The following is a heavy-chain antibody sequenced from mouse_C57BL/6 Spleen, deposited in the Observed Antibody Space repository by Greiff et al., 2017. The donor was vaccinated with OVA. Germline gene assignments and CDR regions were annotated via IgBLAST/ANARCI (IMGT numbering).Heavy chain of an antibody. CDR2: IRHKANGYTT. J-gene: IGHJ3*01. CDR1: GFTFTDYY. Sequence: EVMLVESGGGLVQPGGSLSLSCAASGFTFTDYYMSWVRQPPGKALEWLGFIRHKANGYTTEYSASVKGRFTSSRDNSQSILYLQMNALRAEDSATYYCARSLDYYGSSSFAYWGQGTLVTVSA. D-gene: IGHD1-1*01. CDR3: ARSLDYYGSSSFAY. V-gene: IGHV7-3*01.